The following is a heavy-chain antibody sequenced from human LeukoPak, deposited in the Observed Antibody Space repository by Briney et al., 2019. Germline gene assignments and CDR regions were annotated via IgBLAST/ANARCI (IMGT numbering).Heavy chain of an antibody. V-gene: IGHV3-53*01. CDR1: GFTVSSNS. CDR2: IYSGGST. J-gene: IGHJ4*02. D-gene: IGHD4-17*01. Sequence: GGSLRLSCTVSGFTVSSNSMSWVRQAPGKGLEWVSVIYSGGSTYYADSVKGRFTISRDNSKNTLYLQMNSLRAEDTAVYYCARDLDHGDHGVGFFDYWGQGTLVTVSS. CDR3: ARDLDHGDHGVGFFDY.